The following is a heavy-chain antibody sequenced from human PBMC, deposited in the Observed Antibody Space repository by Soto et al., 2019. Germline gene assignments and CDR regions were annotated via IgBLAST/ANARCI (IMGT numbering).Heavy chain of an antibody. D-gene: IGHD2-21*02. CDR1: GFSLSTSGVG. Sequence: QITLKESGPTLVKPTQTLTLTCTFSGFSLSTSGVGVGWIGQRHGKALEWLALIYWDDDKRYSPALKSRLTITKGTSKNQVVLTMTNMDPADTATYYCAHRFTNGGDYAFDIWGQGTMVTVSS. CDR3: AHRFTNGGDYAFDI. CDR2: IYWDDDK. J-gene: IGHJ3*02. V-gene: IGHV2-5*02.